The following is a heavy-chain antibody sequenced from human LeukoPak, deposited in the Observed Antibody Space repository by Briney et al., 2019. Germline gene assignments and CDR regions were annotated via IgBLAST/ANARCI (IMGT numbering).Heavy chain of an antibody. V-gene: IGHV1-69*04. CDR2: IIPILGIA. Sequence: GASVKVSCTASGGTFSSYAISWVRQAPGQGLEWMGRIIPILGIANYAQKFQGRVTITADKSTSTAYMELSSLRSEDTAVYYCARDRRDYYDSSGYTSYYYYGMDVWGQGTTVTVSS. J-gene: IGHJ6*02. CDR3: ARDRRDYYDSSGYTSYYYYGMDV. D-gene: IGHD3-22*01. CDR1: GGTFSSYA.